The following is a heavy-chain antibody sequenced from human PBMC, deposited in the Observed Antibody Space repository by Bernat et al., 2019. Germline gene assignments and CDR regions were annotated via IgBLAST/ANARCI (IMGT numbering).Heavy chain of an antibody. V-gene: IGHV3-33*01. Sequence: QVQLVESGGGVVQPGGSLRLSCAASGFTFSSYGMHWVRQAPGKGLEWVAVIWYDESNKYYADSVKGRFTISRDNSKNTLYLEMNSLRAEDRAVYYCARGYSSSSGVFDIWGQGTVVTVSS. CDR1: GFTFSSYG. CDR2: IWYDESNK. D-gene: IGHD6-6*01. J-gene: IGHJ3*02. CDR3: ARGYSSSSGVFDI.